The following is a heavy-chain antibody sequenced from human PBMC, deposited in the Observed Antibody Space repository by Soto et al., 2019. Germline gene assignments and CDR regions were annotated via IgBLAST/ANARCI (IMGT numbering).Heavy chain of an antibody. CDR2: IYYSGST. CDR3: ARHAFTYYEKSHFDY. V-gene: IGHV4-31*03. Sequence: SETLSLTCTVSGGSISSGGYYWNWIRQHPGKGLEWIGYIYYSGSTYYNPSLKSRVTISVDTSKNQFSLQLSSVTAADTAVYYCARHAFTYYEKSHFDYWGQGTLVTVSS. J-gene: IGHJ4*02. CDR1: GGSISSGGYY. D-gene: IGHD3-22*01.